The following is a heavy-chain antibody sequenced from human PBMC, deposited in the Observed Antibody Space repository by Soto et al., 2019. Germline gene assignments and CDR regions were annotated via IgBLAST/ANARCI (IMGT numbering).Heavy chain of an antibody. V-gene: IGHV1-18*01. CDR3: ARDRSGWYDWFDP. CDR1: GYTFTSYG. Sequence: GDSVKVSCNASGYTFTSYGISWVRQAPGQGLEWMGWISAYNGNTNYAQKLQGRVTMTTDTSTSTAYMELRSLRSDDTAVYCCARDRSGWYDWFDPWGQGTLVTVSS. CDR2: ISAYNGNT. D-gene: IGHD6-19*01. J-gene: IGHJ5*02.